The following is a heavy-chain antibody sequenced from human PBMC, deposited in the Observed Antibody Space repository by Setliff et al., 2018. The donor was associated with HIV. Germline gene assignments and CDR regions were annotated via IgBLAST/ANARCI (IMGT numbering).Heavy chain of an antibody. Sequence: SETLSLTCTVSGGSISSYYWSWIRQPPGKGLEWIGYISYSGSADYNPSLKSRVTISVDTSKNQFSLKLNSVTAADTAVYYCASGREAVAGALHFDYWGQGPLVTVSS. D-gene: IGHD6-19*01. J-gene: IGHJ4*02. CDR3: ASGREAVAGALHFDY. CDR2: ISYSGSA. V-gene: IGHV4-59*08. CDR1: GGSISSYY.